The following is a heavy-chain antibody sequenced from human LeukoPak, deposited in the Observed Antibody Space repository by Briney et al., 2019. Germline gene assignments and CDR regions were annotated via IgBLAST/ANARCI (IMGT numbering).Heavy chain of an antibody. CDR2: IKSKTDGGTT. V-gene: IGHV3-15*01. D-gene: IGHD2-15*01. J-gene: IGHJ4*02. CDR1: GFTFSNAW. CDR3: TTVTRTVARGY. Sequence: TTGGSLRLSCAASGFTFSNAWMSWVGQAPGKGLEWVGRIKSKTDGGTTDCAAPVKGRFTISRDDSKNTLYLQMNSLKTEDTAVYYCTTVTRTVARGYWGQGTLVTVSS.